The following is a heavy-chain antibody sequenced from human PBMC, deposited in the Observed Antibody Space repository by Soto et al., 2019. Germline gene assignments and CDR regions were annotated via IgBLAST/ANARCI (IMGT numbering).Heavy chain of an antibody. CDR2: INAYNGNT. V-gene: IGHV1-18*01. J-gene: IGHJ6*02. D-gene: IGHD3-16*01. CDR3: AMVDVYVTPSPQDV. Sequence: APVKVSCQASGYSFSRYCVGWARQAPGQGLEWMGWINAYNGNTNYAQNLQGRLTLTTDTSTTTAYMELRSLRSNDTAIYYCAMVDVYVTPSPQDVWGQGTTVTVS. CDR1: GYSFSRYC.